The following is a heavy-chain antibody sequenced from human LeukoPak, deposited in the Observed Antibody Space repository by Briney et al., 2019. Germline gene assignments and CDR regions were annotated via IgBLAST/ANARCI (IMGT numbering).Heavy chain of an antibody. CDR1: GFTFSSYS. D-gene: IGHD2-15*01. J-gene: IGHJ5*02. V-gene: IGHV3-21*01. CDR2: ISSSSSYI. CDR3: ARVREGYCSGGSCYPEGFDP. Sequence: GGSLRLSCAASGFTFSSYSMNWVRQAPGKGLEWVSSISSSSSYIYYADSVKGRFTISRDNAKKSLYLQMNSLRAEDTAVYYCARVREGYCSGGSCYPEGFDPWGQGTLVTVSS.